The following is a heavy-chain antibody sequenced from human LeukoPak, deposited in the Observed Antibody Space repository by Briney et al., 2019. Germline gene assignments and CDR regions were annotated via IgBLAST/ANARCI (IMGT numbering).Heavy chain of an antibody. Sequence: GALVKVSCKASGYTFTGYYMHWVRQAPGQGLEWMGWINPNSGGTNYAQKFQGRVTMTRDTSISTAYMELSRLRSDDTAVYYCARGPTYYYDSSGYSLQYFDYWGQGTLVTVSS. CDR1: GYTFTGYY. CDR2: INPNSGGT. D-gene: IGHD3-22*01. J-gene: IGHJ4*02. CDR3: ARGPTYYYDSSGYSLQYFDY. V-gene: IGHV1-2*02.